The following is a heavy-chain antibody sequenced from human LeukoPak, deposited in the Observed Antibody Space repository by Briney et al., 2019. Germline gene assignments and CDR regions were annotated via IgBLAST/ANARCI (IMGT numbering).Heavy chain of an antibody. V-gene: IGHV3-23*01. Sequence: GGSLRLSCAASGFTFSSYAMSWVRQAPGKGLEWVSAISGSGGSTYYADSVKGRFTISRDNSKNTLYLQMNSLRAEDTALYYCARGGYDILTAYYTDFDFWGQGTLVTVSS. CDR2: ISGSGGST. J-gene: IGHJ4*02. CDR1: GFTFSSYA. D-gene: IGHD3-9*01. CDR3: ARGGYDILTAYYTDFDF.